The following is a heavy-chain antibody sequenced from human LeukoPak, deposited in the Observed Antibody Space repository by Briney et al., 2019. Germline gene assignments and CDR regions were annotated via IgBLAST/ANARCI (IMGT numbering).Heavy chain of an antibody. V-gene: IGHV4-4*07. CDR3: ARRGYGSSWYRPAYYYYGMDV. J-gene: IGHJ6*02. CDR1: GGSISSYY. CDR2: IYTSGST. Sequence: PSETLSLTCTVSGGSISSYYWSWIRQPAGKGLEWIGRIYTSGSTNYNPSLKSRVTMSVDTSKNQFSLKLSSVTAADTAVYYCARRGYGSSWYRPAYYYYGMDVWGQGTTVTVSS. D-gene: IGHD6-13*01.